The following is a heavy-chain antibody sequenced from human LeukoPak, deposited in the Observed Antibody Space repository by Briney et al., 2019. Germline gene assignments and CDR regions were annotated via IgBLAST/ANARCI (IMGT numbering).Heavy chain of an antibody. V-gene: IGHV4-39*01. CDR3: AGTYLGVVPAAVHFDY. Sequence: SETLSLTCTVSGGSISSSSYYWGWIRQPPGKGLEWIGSIYYSGSTYYNPSLKSRVTISVDTSKNQFSLKLSSVTAADTAVYYCAGTYLGVVPAAVHFDYWGQGTLVTVSS. D-gene: IGHD2-2*01. CDR1: GGSISSSSYY. J-gene: IGHJ4*02. CDR2: IYYSGST.